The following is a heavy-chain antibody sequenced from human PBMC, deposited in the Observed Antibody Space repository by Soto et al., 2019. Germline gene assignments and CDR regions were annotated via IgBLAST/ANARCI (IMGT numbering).Heavy chain of an antibody. D-gene: IGHD6-13*01. CDR2: IPYDGSNK. CDR1: GFTFSSYA. V-gene: IGHV3-30-3*01. Sequence: QVQLVESGGGVVQPGRSLRLSCAASGFTFSSYAMHWVRQAPGKGLEWVAVIPYDGSNKYYADSVKGRFTISRDNSKNTLYLQMNSLRAEDTAVYYCARDTLYSSSWFDYWGQGTLVTVSS. CDR3: ARDTLYSSSWFDY. J-gene: IGHJ4*02.